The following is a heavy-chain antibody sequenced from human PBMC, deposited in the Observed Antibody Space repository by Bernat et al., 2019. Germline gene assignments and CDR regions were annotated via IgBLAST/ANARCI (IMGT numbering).Heavy chain of an antibody. J-gene: IGHJ4*02. D-gene: IGHD6-13*01. CDR2: INHSGST. V-gene: IGHV4-34*01. CDR1: GGSFSGYY. Sequence: QVQLQQWGAGLLKPSETLSLTCAVYGGSFSGYYWSWIRQPPGKGLEWIGEINHSGSTNYNPSLKSRVTISVDTSKNQFSLKLSSVTAADPAVYYCAPGIAAAEGYWGQGTLVTVSS. CDR3: APGIAAAEGY.